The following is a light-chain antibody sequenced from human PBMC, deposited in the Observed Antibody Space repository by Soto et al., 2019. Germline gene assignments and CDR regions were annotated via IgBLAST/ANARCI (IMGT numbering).Light chain of an antibody. CDR3: QQYNSYSLT. CDR1: RSISTW. J-gene: IGKJ1*01. Sequence: DIQITQSPSTLSASIGDRVTLTCRASRSISTWLAWYQQKPGKAPKLLIYDASSLESGVPSRFSGSGSGTEFTLTISSLQPDDFATYYCQQYNSYSLTFGQGTKVDI. V-gene: IGKV1-5*01. CDR2: DAS.